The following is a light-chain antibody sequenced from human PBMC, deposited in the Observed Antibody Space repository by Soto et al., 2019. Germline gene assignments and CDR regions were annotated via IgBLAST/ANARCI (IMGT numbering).Light chain of an antibody. CDR3: QQSYNFPRT. Sequence: DIQMSQSPSSLSASVGDRVTITCRTSQGINDYLNWYQMNPGEAPKLLIYAASALQSGIPSRFSGSAPGTEFTLTITSLQPEDFATYYCQQSYNFPRTFGQGTKVDIK. V-gene: IGKV1-39*01. CDR1: QGINDY. CDR2: AAS. J-gene: IGKJ1*01.